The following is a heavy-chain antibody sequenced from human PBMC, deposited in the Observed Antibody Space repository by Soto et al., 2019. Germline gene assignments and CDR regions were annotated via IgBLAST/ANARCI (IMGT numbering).Heavy chain of an antibody. CDR1: GFTFSSYG. V-gene: IGHV3-33*01. Sequence: GGSLRLSCAASGFTFSSYGMHWVRQAPGKGLEWVAVIWYDGSNKYYADSVKGRFTISRDNSKNTLYLQMNSLRAEDTAVYYCARDSGDSSGYFDYYYYDMDVWGQGTTVTVSS. J-gene: IGHJ6*02. CDR3: ARDSGDSSGYFDYYYYDMDV. CDR2: IWYDGSNK. D-gene: IGHD3-22*01.